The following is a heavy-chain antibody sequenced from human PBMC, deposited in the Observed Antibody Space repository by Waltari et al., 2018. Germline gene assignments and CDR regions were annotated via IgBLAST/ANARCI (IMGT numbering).Heavy chain of an antibody. Sequence: EVQLVESGGGLVQPGGSLRLSCAASGFTFSRYWMHWVRQAPGKGLEWVANIKQDGSEKYYVDSVKGRFTISRDNAKNSLYLQMNSLRAEDTAVYYCARGYSGYEYWGQGTLVTVSS. D-gene: IGHD5-12*01. V-gene: IGHV3-7*04. CDR2: IKQDGSEK. CDR1: GFTFSRYW. J-gene: IGHJ4*02. CDR3: ARGYSGYEY.